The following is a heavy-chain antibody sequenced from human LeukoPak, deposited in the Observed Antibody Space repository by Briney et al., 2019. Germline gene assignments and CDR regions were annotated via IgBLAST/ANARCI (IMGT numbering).Heavy chain of an antibody. D-gene: IGHD3-22*01. CDR1: GYIFTSYG. CDR2: ISAYNGNT. Sequence: ASVKVSCKASGYIFTSYGISWVRQAPGQGLEWMGWISAYNGNTNYAQKLQGRVTMTTDTSTTTAYMEPRSLRSDDTAVYYCARDLSHRYNYDSRGYYILFDHWGQGTLVTVSS. V-gene: IGHV1-18*01. CDR3: ARDLSHRYNYDSRGYYILFDH. J-gene: IGHJ4*02.